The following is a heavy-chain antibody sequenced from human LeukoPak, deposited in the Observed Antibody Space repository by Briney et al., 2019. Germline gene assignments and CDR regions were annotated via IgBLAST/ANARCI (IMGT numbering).Heavy chain of an antibody. J-gene: IGHJ4*02. CDR3: ARYRLVWLPAPVFDY. Sequence: PGGSLRLSCAASGFSFSNYWMTWVRQAPGRGLEWVANIKEDGSEKYYVDSVKGRFTISRDNAKNSLYLQMNRLRAEDTAVYYCARYRLVWLPAPVFDYWGQGSLVTVSS. CDR2: IKEDGSEK. D-gene: IGHD5-24*01. CDR1: GFSFSNYW. V-gene: IGHV3-7*01.